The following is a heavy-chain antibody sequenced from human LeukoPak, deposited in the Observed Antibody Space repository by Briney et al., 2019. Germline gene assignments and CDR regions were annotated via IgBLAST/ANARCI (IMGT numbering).Heavy chain of an antibody. CDR1: GGTFSSYA. D-gene: IGHD2-15*01. CDR3: AREIFNPLGYCSGGSCYNWFDP. CDR2: IIPIFGTA. Sequence: SVKVSCKASGGTFSSYAISWVRQAPGQGLEWMGGIIPIFGTANYAQKFQGRVTITADESTSTAYMELSSLRSEDTAVYYCAREIFNPLGYCSGGSCYNWFDPWGQGTLVTVPS. J-gene: IGHJ5*02. V-gene: IGHV1-69*13.